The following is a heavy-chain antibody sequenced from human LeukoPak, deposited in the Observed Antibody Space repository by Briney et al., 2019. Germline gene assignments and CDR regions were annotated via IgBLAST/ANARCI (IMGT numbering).Heavy chain of an antibody. CDR3: ARDRQLWALWDFDY. V-gene: IGHV3-74*01. D-gene: IGHD5-18*01. J-gene: IGHJ4*02. CDR2: INTDGSST. Sequence: GGSLRLSCAASGFTFSSYWMHWVRQAPGKGLVWVSRINTDGSSTSYADSVKGRFTISRDNAKNTLYLQMNSLSAEDTAVYYCARDRQLWALWDFDYWGQGTLVTVSS. CDR1: GFTFSSYW.